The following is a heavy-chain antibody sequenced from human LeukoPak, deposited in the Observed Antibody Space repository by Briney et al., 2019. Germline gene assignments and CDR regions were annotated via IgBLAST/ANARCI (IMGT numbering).Heavy chain of an antibody. CDR1: GFTFSDYY. CDR2: MYYSGST. D-gene: IGHD3-22*01. V-gene: IGHV4-59*04. Sequence: PGGSLRLSCAASGFTFSDYYMSWIRQAPGKGLEWIGSMYYSGSTYSNPSLRSRVTMSADTSKNQFSLNLKSVTAADTAVYYCARQYYDSTGYYYFDYWGQGTLVTVSS. CDR3: ARQYYDSTGYYYFDY. J-gene: IGHJ4*02.